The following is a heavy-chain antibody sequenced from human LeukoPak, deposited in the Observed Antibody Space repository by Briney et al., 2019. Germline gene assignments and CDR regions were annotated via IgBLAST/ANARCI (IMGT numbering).Heavy chain of an antibody. CDR2: MNPNSGNT. CDR3: ATELRWKEY. Sequence: ASVKVSCTASGYTFTSYDINWVRQATGQGLEWMGWMNPNSGNTGYAQKFQGRVTMTSNTSIDTAYMELSSLRSEDTAVYYCATELRWKEYWGQGTLVTVSS. D-gene: IGHD4-23*01. J-gene: IGHJ4*02. CDR1: GYTFTSYD. V-gene: IGHV1-8*01.